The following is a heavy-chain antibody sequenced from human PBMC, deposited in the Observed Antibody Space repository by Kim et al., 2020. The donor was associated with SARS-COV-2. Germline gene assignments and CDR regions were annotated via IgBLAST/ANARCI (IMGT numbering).Heavy chain of an antibody. CDR1: GFTFSSYA. J-gene: IGHJ3*02. CDR2: ITCNGGST. V-gene: IGHV3-64D*06. D-gene: IGHD6-19*01. Sequence: GGSLRLSCSASGFTFSSYAMHWVRQAPGKGLEYVSAITCNGGSTYYADSVKGRFTISRDNSKNTLYLQMSSLRAEDTAVYYCVKSKAISSGCPSYDYAFDIWGQKTLGTVSS. CDR3: VKSKAISSGCPSYDYAFDI.